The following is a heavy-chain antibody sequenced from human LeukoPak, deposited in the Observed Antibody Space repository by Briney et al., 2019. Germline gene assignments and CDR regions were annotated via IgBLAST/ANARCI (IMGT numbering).Heavy chain of an antibody. CDR2: INHSGST. D-gene: IGHD4-17*01. CDR3: ARFPRTVTTISGFDY. Sequence: SETLSLTCAVYGGSFSGYYWSWIRQPPGKGLEWIGEINHSGSTNYNPSLKSRVTISVDTSKNQFSLKLSSVTAADTAVYYCARFPRTVTTISGFDYWGQGTLVTVSS. V-gene: IGHV4-34*01. J-gene: IGHJ4*02. CDR1: GGSFSGYY.